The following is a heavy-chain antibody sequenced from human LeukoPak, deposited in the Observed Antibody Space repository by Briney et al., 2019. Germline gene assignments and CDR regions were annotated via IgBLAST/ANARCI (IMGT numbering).Heavy chain of an antibody. CDR2: INEDGSNK. J-gene: IGHJ4*02. D-gene: IGHD6-19*01. CDR3: TRVIVAVPGYFDYFDF. Sequence: GGSLRLSCVASGFTFSSYWMSWVRQTPGKGPEWVANINEDGSNKWHLGSVKGRFTVSRDNARNSLYLQMNSLRVEDTAVYYCTRVIVAVPGYFDYFDFWGQGVLVTVSS. CDR1: GFTFSSYW. V-gene: IGHV3-7*01.